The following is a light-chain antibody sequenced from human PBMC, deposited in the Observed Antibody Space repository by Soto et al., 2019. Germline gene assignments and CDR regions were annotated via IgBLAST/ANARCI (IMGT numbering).Light chain of an antibody. V-gene: IGKV3-15*01. CDR2: GAT. J-gene: IGKJ1*01. Sequence: EILLTQSPATLSVSPGETATLSCRASQTVFSDLACYQQKPGQARRLLVYGATTRATGAPANLRGSGFGTEFSPTISSLQSEDFGTNSFQQYRSWPRTFGKGTKVEI. CDR3: QQYRSWPRT. CDR1: QTVFSD.